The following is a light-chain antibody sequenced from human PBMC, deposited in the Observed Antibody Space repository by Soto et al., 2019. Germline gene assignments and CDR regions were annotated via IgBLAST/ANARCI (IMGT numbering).Light chain of an antibody. Sequence: DIKMTQSPSTLSGSVGDRVTITCRASQTISSWLAWYQKKPGKAPKLLIYKASTLKSGVPSRFSGSVSVTEFTLTISSRQPDDFATYYCQQYNSYSEACGQWTKVELK. CDR1: QTISSW. CDR2: KAS. J-gene: IGKJ1*01. V-gene: IGKV1-5*03. CDR3: QQYNSYSEA.